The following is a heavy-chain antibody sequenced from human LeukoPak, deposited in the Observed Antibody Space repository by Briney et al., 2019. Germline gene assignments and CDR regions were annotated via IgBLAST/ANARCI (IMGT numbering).Heavy chain of an antibody. J-gene: IGHJ3*02. CDR2: IMPNGETR. D-gene: IGHD2-15*01. V-gene: IGHV3-64*01. CDR1: GFSFSNYV. CDR3: ARDRDGGFAFDI. Sequence: GGSVRLSCAASGFSFSNYVMHWVRQTPGKGLEYVSAIMPNGETRGYANSMMGRFTISRDNSKNTLYLQMGSLRAEDMAIYYCARDRDGGFAFDIWGQGTLVTVSS.